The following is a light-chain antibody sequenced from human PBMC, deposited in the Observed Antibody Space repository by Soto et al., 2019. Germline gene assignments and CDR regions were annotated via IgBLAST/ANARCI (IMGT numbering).Light chain of an antibody. CDR3: SSYTTSSTRV. J-gene: IGLJ1*01. CDR1: SSDVGAYDF. CDR2: EVR. V-gene: IGLV2-14*03. Sequence: QSALTQPSSVSGSPGQSITISCTGTSSDVGAYDFVSWYQQHPDKAPKLMIYEVRNRPSGVSNRFSGSKSVNTATLTISGLQAEDEADYYCSSYTTSSTRVFGTGTKVPVL.